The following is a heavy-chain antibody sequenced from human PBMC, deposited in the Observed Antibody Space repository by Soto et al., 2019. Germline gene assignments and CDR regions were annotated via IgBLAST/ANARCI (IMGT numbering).Heavy chain of an antibody. Sequence: SVKVSCKXSGGTFSSNTISWVRQAPGQGLEWMGGIMPIFGSANYAQKFQGRVTITADENTRTVYMELSRLRSEDTAVYYCARQFDSDTTGYYYAYWGQGTLVTVSS. V-gene: IGHV1-69*13. CDR3: ARQFDSDTTGYYYAY. CDR2: IMPIFGSA. CDR1: GGTFSSNT. J-gene: IGHJ4*02. D-gene: IGHD3-22*01.